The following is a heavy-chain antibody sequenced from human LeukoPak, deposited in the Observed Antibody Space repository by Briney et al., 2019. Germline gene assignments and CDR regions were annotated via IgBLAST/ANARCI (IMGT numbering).Heavy chain of an antibody. CDR2: ISSGSSYI. D-gene: IGHD3-16*02. CDR3: ARRSLEGFDY. CDR1: GFTFSTYT. Sequence: GGSLRLSCAASGFTFSTYTMNWVRQAPGKGLEWVSSISSGSSYIYYADSVKGRFTVSRDHAKNSLSLQMDSLRTEDTAVYYCARRSLEGFDYWGQGTLVTVSS. V-gene: IGHV3-21*01. J-gene: IGHJ4*02.